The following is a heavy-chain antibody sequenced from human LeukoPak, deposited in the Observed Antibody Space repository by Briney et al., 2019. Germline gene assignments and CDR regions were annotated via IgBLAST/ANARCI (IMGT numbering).Heavy chain of an antibody. D-gene: IGHD3-10*01. Sequence: PGGSLRLPCAASGFTFSSYAMSWVRQAPGKGLEWVSGISGSGGSTYYADSVKGRFTISRDNSKNTQYLQMNSLRAEDTAVYYCAKDFGGAGSYYCPFDYWGQGTLVTVSS. V-gene: IGHV3-23*01. CDR3: AKDFGGAGSYYCPFDY. J-gene: IGHJ4*02. CDR1: GFTFSSYA. CDR2: ISGSGGST.